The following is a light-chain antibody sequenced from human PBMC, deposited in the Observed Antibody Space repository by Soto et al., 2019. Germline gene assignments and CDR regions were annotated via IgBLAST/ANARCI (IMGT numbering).Light chain of an antibody. J-gene: IGKJ1*01. CDR2: AAS. CDR1: QSISSY. Sequence: DIQMTHSPSSLSASVGDRVTITCRASQSISSYLNWYQQKPGKAPKLLIYAASSLQSGVPSRFSGSVSGTDFTLTISSLQPEDFATYYCQQSYSTPRTFGQGTK. V-gene: IGKV1-39*01. CDR3: QQSYSTPRT.